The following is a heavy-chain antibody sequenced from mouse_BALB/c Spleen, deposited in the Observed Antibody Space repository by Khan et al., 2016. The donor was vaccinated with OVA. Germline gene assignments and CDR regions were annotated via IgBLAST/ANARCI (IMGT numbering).Heavy chain of an antibody. CDR2: INPSNGGT. D-gene: IGHD2-2*01. J-gene: IGHJ3*01. V-gene: IGHV1S81*02. CDR1: GYTFTSYY. Sequence: QVQLKQSGAELVKPGASVKLSCKASGYTFTSYYMYWVKQRPGQGLEWIGEINPSNGGTNFNEKFKSKATLTVDKSSSTAYMQLSSLTSEDSAVYYCTRSVYGSFAYWGQGTPVTVSA. CDR3: TRSVYGSFAY.